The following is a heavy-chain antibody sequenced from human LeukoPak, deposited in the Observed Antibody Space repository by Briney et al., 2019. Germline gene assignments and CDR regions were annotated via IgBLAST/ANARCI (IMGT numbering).Heavy chain of an antibody. CDR2: ISSSGRTI. V-gene: IGHV3-11*04. CDR3: GRGLWFDP. J-gene: IGHJ5*02. CDR1: GFTLKNAW. Sequence: GGSLRLSCVASGFTLKNAWMSWVRQAPGKGLEWVSYISSSGRTIYYADSVKGRFTISRDNAKNSLYLQMNSLRAEDTAVYYCGRGLWFDPWGQGTLVTGSS.